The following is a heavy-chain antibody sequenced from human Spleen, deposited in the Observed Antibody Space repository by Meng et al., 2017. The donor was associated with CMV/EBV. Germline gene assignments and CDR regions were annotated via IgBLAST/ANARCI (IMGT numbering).Heavy chain of an antibody. Sequence: GESLKISCAASGFTFSSYGMHWVRQAPGKGLEWVAFIRYDGSNKYYADSVKGRFTISRDNSNDTLYLQMNSLRVDDTAVYYCARVSPSAIVVVPAALADAFDFWGQGTTVTVSS. V-gene: IGHV3-30*02. CDR1: GFTFSSYG. D-gene: IGHD2-2*01. CDR3: ARVSPSAIVVVPAALADAFDF. J-gene: IGHJ3*01. CDR2: IRYDGSNK.